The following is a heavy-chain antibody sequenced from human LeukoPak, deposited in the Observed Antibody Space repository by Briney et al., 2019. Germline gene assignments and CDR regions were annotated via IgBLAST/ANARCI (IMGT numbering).Heavy chain of an antibody. Sequence: GGSLRLSCAASKFILKNYWMTWVRQAPGKGLEWVATIKSDGSESYYVDSVKGRFTVPRDNARSSLVLQMNSLRAEDTAVYHCARGHYGMDVWGQGTTVTVSS. CDR2: IKSDGSES. J-gene: IGHJ6*02. CDR1: KFILKNYW. CDR3: ARGHYGMDV. V-gene: IGHV3-7*01.